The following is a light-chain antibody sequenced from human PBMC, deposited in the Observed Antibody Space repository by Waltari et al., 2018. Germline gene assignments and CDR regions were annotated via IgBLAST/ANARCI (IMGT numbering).Light chain of an antibody. Sequence: SSDLTQPPSVSVSPGQTARITCSGETLAKRYTYWYQRKPGQAPPLIIYKEKERPPGTPERFSGSRSGTTVTLTITGVQAEDEAEFFCQSVDSGRPWHVLFGGGTKLTVL. CDR3: QSVDSGRPWHVL. V-gene: IGLV3-25*03. CDR1: TLAKRY. CDR2: KEK. J-gene: IGLJ2*01.